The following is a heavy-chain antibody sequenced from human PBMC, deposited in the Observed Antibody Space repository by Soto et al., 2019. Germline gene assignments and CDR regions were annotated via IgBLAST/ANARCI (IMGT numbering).Heavy chain of an antibody. CDR1: GYSFTSYW. V-gene: IGHV5-10-1*01. CDR3: ARQYYYGSGSLHQYGMDV. CDR2: IDPSDSYT. Sequence: GESLKISCKGSGYSFTSYWISWVRQMPGKGLEWMGRIDPSDSYTNYSPSFQGHVTISADKSISTAYLQWSSLKAPDTAMYYCARQYYYGSGSLHQYGMDVWGQGTTVTVSS. D-gene: IGHD3-10*01. J-gene: IGHJ6*02.